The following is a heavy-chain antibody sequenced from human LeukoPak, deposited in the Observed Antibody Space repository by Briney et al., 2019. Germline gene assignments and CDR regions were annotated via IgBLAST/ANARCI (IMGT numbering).Heavy chain of an antibody. CDR2: THYSGST. Sequence: PSETLSLTCTVSGGSISTFYWSWIRQPPGKGLEWIGYTHYSGSTNYNPSLKSRVSISLDTSKNQFSLKLSSVAAADTAVYYCARDARLRNVPTVTTARNYYGMDVWGQGTTVTVSS. CDR3: ARDARLRNVPTVTTARNYYGMDV. J-gene: IGHJ6*02. CDR1: GGSISTFY. D-gene: IGHD4-17*01. V-gene: IGHV4-59*01.